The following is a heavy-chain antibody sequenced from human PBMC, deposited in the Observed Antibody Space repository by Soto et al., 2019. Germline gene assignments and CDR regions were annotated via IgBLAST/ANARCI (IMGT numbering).Heavy chain of an antibody. V-gene: IGHV3-33*01. Sequence: GGSLRLSCAASGFTFSSYGMHWVRQAPGKGLEWVAVIWYDGSNKYYADSVKGRFTISRDNSKNTLYLQMNSLRAEDKAVYYCARDRNPGETDAFDIWGQGTMVTVSS. CDR3: ARDRNPGETDAFDI. J-gene: IGHJ3*02. D-gene: IGHD7-27*01. CDR1: GFTFSSYG. CDR2: IWYDGSNK.